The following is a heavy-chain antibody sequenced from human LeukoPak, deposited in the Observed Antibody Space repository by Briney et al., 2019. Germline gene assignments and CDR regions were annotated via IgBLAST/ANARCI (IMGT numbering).Heavy chain of an antibody. D-gene: IGHD1-14*01. CDR2: IYPSVDTT. CDR3: LRGYEGGYFDY. V-gene: IGHV1-46*01. J-gene: IGHJ4*02. CDR1: GYTFTDYY. Sequence: ASVKVSCKTSGYTFTDYYIHWVRQAPGQGLEWIGIIYPSVDTTDSSQKFKGRVTVTRATSTSTVYMELRTLSSEATAIYYCLRGYEGGYFDYWGQGTLVPVSS.